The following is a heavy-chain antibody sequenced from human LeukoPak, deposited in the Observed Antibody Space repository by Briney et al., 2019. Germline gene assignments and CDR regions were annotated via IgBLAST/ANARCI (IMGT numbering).Heavy chain of an antibody. D-gene: IGHD2-2*01. CDR3: ARGLKYPLYHEARNYYYYMDV. CDR1: GGSFSGYY. V-gene: IGHV4-34*01. CDR2: INHSGST. J-gene: IGHJ6*03. Sequence: SETLSLTCAVYGGSFSGYYWSWIRQPPGKGLEWIGEINHSGSTNYNPSLKSRVTISVDTSKNQFSLKLSSVTAADTAVYYCARGLKYPLYHEARNYYYYMDVWGKGTTVTVSS.